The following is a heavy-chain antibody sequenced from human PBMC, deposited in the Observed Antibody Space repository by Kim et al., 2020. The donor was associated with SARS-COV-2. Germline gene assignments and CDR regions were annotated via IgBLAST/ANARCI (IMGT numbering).Heavy chain of an antibody. CDR2: ISYDGSNK. J-gene: IGHJ4*02. CDR3: AKALGVHTAKDIVLMVYAPDFDY. CDR1: GFTFSSYG. D-gene: IGHD2-8*01. V-gene: IGHV3-30*18. Sequence: GGSLRLSCAASGFTFSSYGMHWVRQAPGKGLEWVAVISYDGSNKYYGDSVKGRFTISRDNSKNTLYLQMNSLRAEDTAVYYCAKALGVHTAKDIVLMVYAPDFDYWGQGTLVTVSS.